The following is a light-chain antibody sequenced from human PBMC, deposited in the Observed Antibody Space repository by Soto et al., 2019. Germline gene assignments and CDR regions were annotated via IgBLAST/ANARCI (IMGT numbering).Light chain of an antibody. CDR3: QQANSFPIT. V-gene: IGKV1-12*01. CDR1: QGISSW. CDR2: AAS. Sequence: DIQMTQTPSTLSASVVYRVPIACRASQGISSWLAWYQQKPGKAPKLLINAASNLQSGVPSRFSGSGSGTDFTLTITSLLPEDFATYYCQQANSFPITFGQGTRLEIK. J-gene: IGKJ5*01.